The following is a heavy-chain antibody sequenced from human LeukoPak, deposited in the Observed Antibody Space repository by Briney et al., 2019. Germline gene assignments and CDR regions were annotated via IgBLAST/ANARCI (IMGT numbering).Heavy chain of an antibody. CDR3: ARPKNYYDGSGTSGY. CDR1: GFTFNDFA. Sequence: PGGPLRLSCAASGFTFNDFAMTWLRHAPGGALEWVSTTADAGTYYADSVKGRFTISRDNAKNTLYLQMNSLRAEDTAVYYCARPKNYYDGSGTSGYWGQGTLVTVSS. CDR2: TADAGT. D-gene: IGHD3-22*01. V-gene: IGHV3-69-1*01. J-gene: IGHJ4*02.